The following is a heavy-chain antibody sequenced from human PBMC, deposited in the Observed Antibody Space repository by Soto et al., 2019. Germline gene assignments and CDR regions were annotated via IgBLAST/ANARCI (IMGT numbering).Heavy chain of an antibody. CDR1: GPTFIAYY. CDR3: ARISVERPE. Sequence: QLVQSGAEVKKPGASVKVSCKTSGPTFIAYYIHWVRQAPGQGLEWMGWIDPKSGGTTYEQKFLGRVTMTKDTSNNTAYMELNTLTSDDTALYYCARISVERPEWGQGTLITVPS. CDR2: IDPKSGGT. V-gene: IGHV1-2*02. D-gene: IGHD1-1*01. J-gene: IGHJ4*02.